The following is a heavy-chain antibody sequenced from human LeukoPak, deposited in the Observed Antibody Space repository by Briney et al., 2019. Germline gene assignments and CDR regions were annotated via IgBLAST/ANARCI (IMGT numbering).Heavy chain of an antibody. CDR3: AKAYHDSGCLIDY. Sequence: GGSLRLSCAASGITFNSHAMTWVRQAPGKGLEWVAAIRGNGATTDYAGSVKGRFTISRDNSKSTLYLQMNSLRAEDTAVYYCAKAYHDSGCLIDYWGQGTLVTVSS. V-gene: IGHV3-23*01. CDR2: IRGNGATT. J-gene: IGHJ4*02. D-gene: IGHD6-19*01. CDR1: GITFNSHA.